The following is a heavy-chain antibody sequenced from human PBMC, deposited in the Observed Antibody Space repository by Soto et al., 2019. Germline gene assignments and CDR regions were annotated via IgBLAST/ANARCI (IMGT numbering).Heavy chain of an antibody. V-gene: IGHV3-30*18. CDR1: GLTFSDFG. CDR3: VKGDLDTAVVNSPDAFDF. CDR2: ISYDGNNK. J-gene: IGHJ3*01. Sequence: GTMGLSCAASGLTFSDFGMHWFRQAPGKGLEWVAVISYDGNNKYYAQSVKGRFTISRDNSKNTLFLNMDSLRHEDTAVYHCVKGDLDTAVVNSPDAFDFWGPGTMVT. D-gene: IGHD5-18*01.